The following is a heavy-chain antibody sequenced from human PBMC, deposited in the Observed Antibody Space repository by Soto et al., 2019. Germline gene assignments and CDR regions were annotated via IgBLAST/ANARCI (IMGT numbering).Heavy chain of an antibody. V-gene: IGHV4-30-4*08. J-gene: IGHJ4*02. D-gene: IGHD3-22*01. CDR3: ARGGYYDSSGYYPY. CDR2: IYYSGST. CDR1: GGSVNIGTYY. Sequence: SETLSLTCTVPGGSVNIGTYYWSWIRQPPGKGLEWIGYIYYSGSTYYNPSLKSRVTISVDTSKNQFSLKLSSVTAADTAVYYCARGGYYDSSGYYPYWGQGTLVTVSS.